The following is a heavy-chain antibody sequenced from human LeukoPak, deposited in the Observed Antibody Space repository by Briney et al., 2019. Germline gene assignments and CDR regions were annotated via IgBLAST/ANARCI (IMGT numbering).Heavy chain of an antibody. CDR2: IGTAGDT. Sequence: GGSLRLSCAASGFTFSSYDMHWVRQATGKGLEWVSAIGTAGDTYYPGSVKGRFTNSRENAKNSLYLQMNSLRAGDTAVYYCARAVSGYDYLDYWGQGTLVTVSS. V-gene: IGHV3-13*01. J-gene: IGHJ4*02. CDR3: ARAVSGYDYLDY. D-gene: IGHD5-12*01. CDR1: GFTFSSYD.